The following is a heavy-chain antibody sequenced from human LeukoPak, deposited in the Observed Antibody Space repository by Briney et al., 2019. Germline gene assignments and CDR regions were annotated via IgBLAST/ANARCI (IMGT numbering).Heavy chain of an antibody. V-gene: IGHV3-21*01. CDR3: ARDREYQLRKAYYYYGMDV. CDR1: GFTFSSYS. CDR2: ISSSSSYI. D-gene: IGHD2-2*01. Sequence: GGSLRLSCAASGFTFSSYSMNWLRQAPGKGLEWVSSISSSSSYIYYADSVKGRFPISRDNAKNSLYLQMSSLRAEDTAVYYCARDREYQLRKAYYYYGMDVWGKGTTVTVSS. J-gene: IGHJ6*04.